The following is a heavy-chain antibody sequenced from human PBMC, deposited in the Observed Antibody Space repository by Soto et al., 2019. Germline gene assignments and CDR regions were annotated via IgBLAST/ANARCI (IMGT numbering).Heavy chain of an antibody. CDR1: GGSISSGGYS. V-gene: IGHV4-30-2*01. Sequence: SETLSLTCAVSGGSISSGGYSWDWIRQPPGKGLEWIGYIYDSGNTNYNPSLRSRVSISADRSKNHFSMNLTSVTAAATAVYYCARGYASGLPGYWGQGILVTVSS. J-gene: IGHJ4*02. D-gene: IGHD6-19*01. CDR3: ARGYASGLPGY. CDR2: IYDSGNT.